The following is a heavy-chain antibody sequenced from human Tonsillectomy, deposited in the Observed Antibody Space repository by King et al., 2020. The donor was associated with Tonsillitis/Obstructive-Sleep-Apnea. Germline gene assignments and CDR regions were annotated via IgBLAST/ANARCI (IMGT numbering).Heavy chain of an antibody. CDR1: GFTFDDYA. J-gene: IGHJ4*02. CDR2: ISWNGGSI. D-gene: IGHD6-6*01. V-gene: IGHV3-9*01. Sequence: VQLVESGGGLVQPGRSLRLSCAASGFTFDDYAMHWVRQAPGKGLEWVSGISWNGGSIGYADSVKGRFTISRDNAKNSLYLQMNSLRAEDTALDYCAKDEEYSSSANLDYWGQGTLVTVSS. CDR3: AKDEEYSSSANLDY.